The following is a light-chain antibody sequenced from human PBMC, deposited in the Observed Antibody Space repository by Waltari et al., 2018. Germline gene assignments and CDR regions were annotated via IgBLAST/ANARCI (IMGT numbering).Light chain of an antibody. Sequence: QSALTQPRSVSGSPGQSVTFSCTGTSNDVGGYNHVSWYQQSPGKAPQLMIYEVFNRPPGVPDRFSGSKSGNTASLTISGLQADDEADYYCCSYAGSYTVLFGGGTKLTVL. CDR2: EVF. J-gene: IGLJ2*01. V-gene: IGLV2-11*01. CDR3: CSYAGSYTVL. CDR1: SNDVGGYNH.